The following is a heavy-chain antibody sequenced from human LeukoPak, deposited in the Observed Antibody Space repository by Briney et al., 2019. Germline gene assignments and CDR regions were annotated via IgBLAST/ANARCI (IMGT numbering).Heavy chain of an antibody. CDR1: GFTFSSYS. V-gene: IGHV4-34*01. D-gene: IGHD3-22*01. J-gene: IGHJ4*02. CDR3: ARHGGSGYYQYYFDY. CDR2: INHSGST. Sequence: GSLRLSCAASGFTFSSYSMNWVRQAPGKGLEWIGEINHSGSTNYNPSLKSRVTISVDTSKNQFSLKLSSVTAADTAVYYCARHGGSGYYQYYFDYWGQGTLVTVSS.